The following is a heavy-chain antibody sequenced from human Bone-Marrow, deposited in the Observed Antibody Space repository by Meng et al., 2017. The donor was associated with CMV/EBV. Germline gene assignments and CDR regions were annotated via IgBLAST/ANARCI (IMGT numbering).Heavy chain of an antibody. Sequence: ASVKVSCKASGHTFTRNGISWVRQAPGQGLEWMGWISAYNANTYYAQKLQGRFTMTTDTSTSTAFMELRSLRSDDTAVYYCARDDPLDHRSDYWGQGTLVTVSS. CDR3: ARDDPLDHRSDY. J-gene: IGHJ4*02. V-gene: IGHV1-18*01. CDR2: ISAYNANT. CDR1: GHTFTRNG.